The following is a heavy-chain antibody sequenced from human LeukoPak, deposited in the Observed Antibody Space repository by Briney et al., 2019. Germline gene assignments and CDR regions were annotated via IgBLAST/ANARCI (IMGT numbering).Heavy chain of an antibody. Sequence: SQTLSLTCTVSGGSISSGDYYWSWIRQPPGKGLEWIGEINHSGSTNYNPSLKSRVTISVDTSKNQFSLKLSSVTAADTAVYYCARGGGYTPYYFDYWGQGTLVTVSS. CDR1: GGSISSGDYY. D-gene: IGHD5-12*01. CDR3: ARGGGYTPYYFDY. J-gene: IGHJ4*02. CDR2: INHSGST. V-gene: IGHV4-30-4*08.